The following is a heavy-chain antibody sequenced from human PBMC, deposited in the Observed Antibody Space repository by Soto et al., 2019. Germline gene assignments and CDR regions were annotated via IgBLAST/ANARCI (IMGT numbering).Heavy chain of an antibody. J-gene: IGHJ4*02. Sequence: EVQLVESGGGLVQPGRSLRLSCAASGFTFDDYAMHWVRQAPGKGLEWGSGISWNSGSIGHADSVKGRFTISRDNAKNSLYLQMNSLRAEDTALYYCAKDMVDGVAASDYWGQGTLVTVSS. CDR1: GFTFDDYA. V-gene: IGHV3-9*01. CDR2: ISWNSGSI. CDR3: AKDMVDGVAASDY. D-gene: IGHD6-25*01.